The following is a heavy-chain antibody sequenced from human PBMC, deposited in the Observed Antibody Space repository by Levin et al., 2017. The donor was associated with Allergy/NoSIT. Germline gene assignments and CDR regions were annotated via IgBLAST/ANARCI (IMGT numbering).Heavy chain of an antibody. J-gene: IGHJ4*02. Sequence: GGSLRLSCAASGFTFSSYSMNWVRQAPGKGLEWVSSISSSSSYIYYADSVKGRFTISRDNAKNSLYLQMNSLRAEDTAVYYCARPLYDSSGYSSFDYWGQGTLVTVSS. CDR2: ISSSSSYI. V-gene: IGHV3-21*01. D-gene: IGHD3-22*01. CDR3: ARPLYDSSGYSSFDY. CDR1: GFTFSSYS.